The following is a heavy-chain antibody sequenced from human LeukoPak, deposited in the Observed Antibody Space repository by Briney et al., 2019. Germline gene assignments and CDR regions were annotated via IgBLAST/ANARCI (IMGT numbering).Heavy chain of an antibody. J-gene: IGHJ4*02. CDR2: ISYSGNT. Sequence: SETLSLTCSLSGGSIGAYYWSWIRQPPGKGLEWIGYISYSGNTNYNPSLNSRVTMSVDTINNQFSLKLSPVTAADTAVYFCARRTLTFRGVYYFDFWGQGSLVTVSS. CDR3: ARRTLTFRGVYYFDF. D-gene: IGHD3-16*01. V-gene: IGHV4-59*08. CDR1: GGSIGAYY.